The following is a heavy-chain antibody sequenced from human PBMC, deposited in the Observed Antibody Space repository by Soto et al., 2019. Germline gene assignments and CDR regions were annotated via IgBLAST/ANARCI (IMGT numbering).Heavy chain of an antibody. V-gene: IGHV4-59*01. J-gene: IGHJ6*02. CDR3: ARVGRGTYCSSTSCYYTLGYYYGMDV. D-gene: IGHD2-2*01. CDR2: IYYSGST. Sequence: SETLSLTCTVSGGSISSYYWSWIRQPPGKGLEWIGYIYYSGSTNYNPSLKSRVTISVDTSKNQFSLKLSSVTAADTAVYYCARVGRGTYCSSTSCYYTLGYYYGMDVWGQGTTVTVSS. CDR1: GGSISSYY.